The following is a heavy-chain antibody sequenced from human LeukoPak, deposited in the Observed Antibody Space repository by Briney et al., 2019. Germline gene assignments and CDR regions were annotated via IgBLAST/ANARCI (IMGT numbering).Heavy chain of an antibody. V-gene: IGHV3-66*04. CDR3: ARRAGAYSHPYDY. J-gene: IGHJ4*02. CDR2: IYSYNT. D-gene: IGHD4/OR15-4a*01. CDR1: GFTVSTNS. Sequence: PGGSLRLSCTVSGFTVSTNSMSWVRQAPGKGLEWVSFIYSYNTHYSDSVRGGFTISRDNSKNTLYLQMNSLRAEDTAVYYCARRAGAYSHPYDYWGQGTLVTVSS.